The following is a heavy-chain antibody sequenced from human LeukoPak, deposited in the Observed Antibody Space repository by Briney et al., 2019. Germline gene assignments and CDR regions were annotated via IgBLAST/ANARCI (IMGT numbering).Heavy chain of an antibody. CDR1: GGSISSGSYY. J-gene: IGHJ4*02. D-gene: IGHD6-19*01. CDR3: ARGLREQWLVNGPFDY. V-gene: IGHV4-61*02. CDR2: IYTSGST. Sequence: SQTLSLTCTVSGGSISSGSYYWSWIRQPAGKGLEWIGRIYTSGSTNYNPSLKSRVTISVDTSKSQFSLKLSSVTAADTAVYYCARGLREQWLVNGPFDYWGQGTLVTVSS.